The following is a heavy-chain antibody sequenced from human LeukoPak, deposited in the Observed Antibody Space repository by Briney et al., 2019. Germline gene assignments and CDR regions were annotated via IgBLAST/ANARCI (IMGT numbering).Heavy chain of an antibody. V-gene: IGHV4-39*07. CDR1: GGSISSSSYY. Sequence: PSETLSLTCTVSGGSISSSSYYWGWIRQPPGKGLEWIGSIYYRESTSYNPSLKSRVTISVDTSKSQFSLRLSSVTAADTAVYYCARGPDYYYGSGSYDPWGQGTLVTVSS. J-gene: IGHJ5*02. CDR2: IYYREST. CDR3: ARGPDYYYGSGSYDP. D-gene: IGHD3-10*01.